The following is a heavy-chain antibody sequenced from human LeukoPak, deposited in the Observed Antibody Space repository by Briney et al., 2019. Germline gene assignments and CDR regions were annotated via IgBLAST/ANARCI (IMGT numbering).Heavy chain of an antibody. CDR3: ARVSQYSSGWYDDY. Sequence: GASVKVSCKASGYTFTSYGISWVRQAPGQGLEWMGWISAYNGNTNYAQKLQGRVTMATDTSTSTAYMELRSLRSDDTAVYYCARVSQYSSGWYDDYWGQGTLVTVSS. V-gene: IGHV1-18*01. J-gene: IGHJ4*02. CDR2: ISAYNGNT. CDR1: GYTFTSYG. D-gene: IGHD6-19*01.